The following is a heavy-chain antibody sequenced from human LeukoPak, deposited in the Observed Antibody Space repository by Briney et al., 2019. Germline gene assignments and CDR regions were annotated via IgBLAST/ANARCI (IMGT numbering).Heavy chain of an antibody. D-gene: IGHD2-15*01. CDR2: IYTSGST. Sequence: PSQILSPTCTVSGDSISSSSYSWTWIRQTAGKGLEWIGRIYTSGSTNYNPSLKSRVTISVDTSKNQFSLKLSSVTAADTAVYYCARQSGGWPSFDYWGQGTLVTVSS. CDR1: GDSISSSSYS. J-gene: IGHJ4*02. V-gene: IGHV4-61*02. CDR3: ARQSGGWPSFDY.